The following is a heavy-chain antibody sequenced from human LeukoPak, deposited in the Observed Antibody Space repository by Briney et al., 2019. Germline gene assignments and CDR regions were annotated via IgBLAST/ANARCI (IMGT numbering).Heavy chain of an antibody. CDR2: ISAYNGNT. V-gene: IGHV1-18*01. D-gene: IGHD3-22*01. CDR3: ARGDLPDYYDSSGYYQIDY. CDR1: VYTFTSYG. Sequence: ASVKVSCKSSVYTFTSYGISWVRQAPGQGLEWMGWISAYNGNTNYAQKLQGRVTLTTYISTSTAYMELRSLRSDDAAVYYCARGDLPDYYDSSGYYQIDYWGQGTLVIASS. J-gene: IGHJ4*02.